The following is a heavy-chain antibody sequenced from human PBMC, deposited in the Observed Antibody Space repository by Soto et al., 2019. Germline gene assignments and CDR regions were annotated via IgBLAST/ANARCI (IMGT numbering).Heavy chain of an antibody. J-gene: IGHJ4*02. CDR3: ARAPSWYIFDY. CDR1: GYTFTSYA. V-gene: IGHV1-3*01. Sequence: ASVKVSCTASGYTFTSYAIHWVRQAPGQRLEWMGWINAGNGNTKYSQKFQGRVTITRDTSASTAYMELSSLGSEDTAVYYCARAPSWYIFDYWGQGTLVTVSS. CDR2: INAGNGNT. D-gene: IGHD6-13*01.